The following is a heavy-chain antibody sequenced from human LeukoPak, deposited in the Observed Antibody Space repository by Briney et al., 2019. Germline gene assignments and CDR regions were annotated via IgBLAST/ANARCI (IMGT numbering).Heavy chain of an antibody. V-gene: IGHV4-34*01. J-gene: IGHJ4*02. CDR3: ARGQAVRGMLRGVTKYFLDY. CDR1: GGSFSGYY. CDR2: INHSGST. D-gene: IGHD3-10*01. Sequence: SETLSLTCAVYGGSFSGYYWGWIRQPPGKGLEWIGEINHSGSTNYNPSLKSRVTISVDTSKNQFSLKLSSVTAADTAVYYCARGQAVRGMLRGVTKYFLDYWGQETLVTVSS.